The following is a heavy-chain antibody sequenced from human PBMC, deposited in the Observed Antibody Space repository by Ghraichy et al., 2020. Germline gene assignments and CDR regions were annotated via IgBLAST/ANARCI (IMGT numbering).Heavy chain of an antibody. CDR1: GFTFSSYW. Sequence: GGSLRLSCAASGFTFSSYWMHWVRQAPGKGLVWVSRINSDGSSTSYADSVKGQFTISRDNAKNTLYLQMNSLRAEDTAVYYCARGPSYSYGPKPQYFDYWGQGTLVTVSS. CDR2: INSDGSST. D-gene: IGHD5-18*01. J-gene: IGHJ4*02. CDR3: ARGPSYSYGPKPQYFDY. V-gene: IGHV3-74*01.